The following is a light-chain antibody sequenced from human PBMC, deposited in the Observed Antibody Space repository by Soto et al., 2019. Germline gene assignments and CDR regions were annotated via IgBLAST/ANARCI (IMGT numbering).Light chain of an antibody. Sequence: SYELTQPPSVSVAPGKTARITCGGNNFGSKSVHWYQQRPGHAPVLVIYHNSDRPSGIPERFSGSNSGNTAALTISGVEAGDEADYFCQVWDSSTDHVVFGGGTQLTVL. CDR2: HNS. CDR3: QVWDSSTDHVV. V-gene: IGLV3-21*01. CDR1: NFGSKS. J-gene: IGLJ2*01.